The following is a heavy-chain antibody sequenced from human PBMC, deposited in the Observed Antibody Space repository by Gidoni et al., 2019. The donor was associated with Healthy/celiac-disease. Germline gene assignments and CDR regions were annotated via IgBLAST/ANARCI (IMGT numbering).Heavy chain of an antibody. CDR3: AKVITMVRNAFDI. Sequence: QVQLVASGGGVVQPGGSLRLSCAASGFTFSSYGMHWVRQAPGKGLEWVAFIRYDGSNKYYADSVKGRFTISRDNSKNTLYLQMNSLRAEDTAVYYCAKVITMVRNAFDIWGQGTMVTVSS. D-gene: IGHD3-10*01. J-gene: IGHJ3*02. CDR2: IRYDGSNK. V-gene: IGHV3-30*02. CDR1: GFTFSSYG.